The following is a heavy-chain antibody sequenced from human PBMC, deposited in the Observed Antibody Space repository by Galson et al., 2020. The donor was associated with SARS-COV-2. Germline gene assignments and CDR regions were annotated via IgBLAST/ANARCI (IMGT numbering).Heavy chain of an antibody. Sequence: SETLSLTCTVSGGPLSRGSYYRSWIRQPAGKGLEWIGRIHTSGSTTYNPSLNSPITISVDTSKNQFSLKLSSVTAADTAVYYCASQIWFGELLYKYAFDIWGQGTMVTVSS. V-gene: IGHV4-61*02. CDR3: ASQIWFGELLYKYAFDI. J-gene: IGHJ3*02. CDR2: IHTSGST. D-gene: IGHD3-10*01. CDR1: GGPLSRGSYY.